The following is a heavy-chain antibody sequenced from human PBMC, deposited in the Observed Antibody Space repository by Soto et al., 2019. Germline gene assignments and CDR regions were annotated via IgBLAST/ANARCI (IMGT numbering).Heavy chain of an antibody. Sequence: EVPLVESGGGLVQPGGSLRLSCAASGFTFSAYSMNWVRQAPGKGLEWVSYIISSSSTIYYADSVKGRFTISRDNAKNSVYLQMNSLRDEDTAVYYCARDRPADYWGQGTLVTVSS. J-gene: IGHJ4*02. CDR1: GFTFSAYS. V-gene: IGHV3-48*02. CDR2: IISSSSTI. CDR3: ARDRPADY.